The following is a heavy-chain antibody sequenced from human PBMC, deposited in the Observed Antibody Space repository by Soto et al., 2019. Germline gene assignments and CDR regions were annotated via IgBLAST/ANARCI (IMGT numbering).Heavy chain of an antibody. V-gene: IGHV4-30-2*01. CDR1: GGSISSGGYS. Sequence: QLQLQESGSGLVKPSQTLSLTCAVSGGSISSGGYSWSWIRQPPGKGLEWIGYIYHSGSTYYNPSLKSRVTISADRSRNQCSLKLSSVTAADTAGDYCAAGGGLPRYYWGQGTLVTVSS. J-gene: IGHJ4*02. D-gene: IGHD5-12*01. CDR2: IYHSGST. CDR3: AAGGGLPRYY.